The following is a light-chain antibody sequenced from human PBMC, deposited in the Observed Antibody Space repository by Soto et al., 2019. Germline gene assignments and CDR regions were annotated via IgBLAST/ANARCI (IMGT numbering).Light chain of an antibody. Sequence: EIVLTQSPGTLSLSPGERATLSCRASQSVSSSYLAWYQQKPGQAPRLLIYGASSRATGIPERFSGSGSGTDFTLTISILEPEDFAVYYCQQYGGSPWTFGQGTKVDIK. V-gene: IGKV3-20*01. CDR2: GAS. CDR3: QQYGGSPWT. J-gene: IGKJ1*01. CDR1: QSVSSSY.